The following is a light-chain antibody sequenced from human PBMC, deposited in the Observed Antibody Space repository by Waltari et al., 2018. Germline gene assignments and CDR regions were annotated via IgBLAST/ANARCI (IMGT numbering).Light chain of an antibody. J-gene: IGLJ2*01. CDR1: SSSIGITT. V-gene: IGLV1-44*01. CDR2: RDN. Sequence: QSVMTQPPSASGNPGQRLPITCSGRSSSIGITTVNWYHRLPGTAPKLLIYRDNQRPSGVPDRFSGSKSGTSASLAISGLQSEDEADYYCAAWDDSLNGPVFGGGTKLTVL. CDR3: AAWDDSLNGPV.